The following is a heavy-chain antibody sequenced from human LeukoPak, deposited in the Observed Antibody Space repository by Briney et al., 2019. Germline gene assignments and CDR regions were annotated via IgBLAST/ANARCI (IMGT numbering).Heavy chain of an antibody. Sequence: GGSLRLSCAASGFTVSNNYMSWVRQAPGKGLGWVSVIYSGGSIYYADSVKGRFTISRDNSKNTLYLQMNSLRAEDTAVYYCARDFLRSSGYYWGQGTLVTVSS. J-gene: IGHJ4*02. CDR3: ARDFLRSSGYY. CDR1: GFTVSNNY. D-gene: IGHD3-22*01. V-gene: IGHV3-53*01. CDR2: IYSGGSI.